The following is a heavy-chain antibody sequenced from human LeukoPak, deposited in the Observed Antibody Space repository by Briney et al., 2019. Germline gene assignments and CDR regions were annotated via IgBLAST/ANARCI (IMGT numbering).Heavy chain of an antibody. J-gene: IGHJ5*02. CDR2: IRSNSDDI. V-gene: IGHV3-21*01. CDR1: GFIFNTYT. D-gene: IGHD6-19*01. Sequence: GGSLRLSCAVSGFIFNTYTMHWVRLAPGKGLEWVSSIRSNSDDIYYADSLKGRFTISRDNGKKSLFLHINNLRAEDTAVYYCARGRQQWLEGYWFDPWGQGTLVTVSS. CDR3: ARGRQQWLEGYWFDP.